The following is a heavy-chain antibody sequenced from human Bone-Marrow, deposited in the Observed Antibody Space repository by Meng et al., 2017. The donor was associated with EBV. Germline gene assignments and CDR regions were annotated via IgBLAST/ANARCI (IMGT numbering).Heavy chain of an antibody. CDR2: INTNTGNP. V-gene: IGHV7-4-1*02. J-gene: IGHJ5*02. Sequence: HAQVVNSGSELKKPGSVVKVSCKASGYTFTYSTMNWVRQAPGQGLEWLGWINTNTGNPTYAQGFTGRFVFSLDTSVSTAYLQISSLKAEDTAVYYCARAHDSSGYYPLTWGQGTLVTVSS. CDR1: GYTFTYST. D-gene: IGHD3-22*01. CDR3: ARAHDSSGYYPLT.